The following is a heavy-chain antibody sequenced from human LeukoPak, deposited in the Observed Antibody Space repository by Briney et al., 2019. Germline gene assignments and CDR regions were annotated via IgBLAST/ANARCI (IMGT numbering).Heavy chain of an antibody. CDR1: GFTFDDYA. Sequence: GGSLRLSCAASGFTFDDYAMHWVRQAPGKGLEWVSGISWNSGSIGYADSVKGRFTISGDNAKNSLYLQMNSLRAEDTALYYCARGGGLLWFGEELVFDCWGQGTLVTVSS. CDR2: ISWNSGSI. D-gene: IGHD3-10*01. J-gene: IGHJ4*02. V-gene: IGHV3-9*01. CDR3: ARGGGLLWFGEELVFDC.